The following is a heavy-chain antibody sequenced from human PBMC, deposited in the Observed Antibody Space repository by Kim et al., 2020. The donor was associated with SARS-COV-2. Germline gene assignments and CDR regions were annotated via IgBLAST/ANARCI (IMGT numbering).Heavy chain of an antibody. J-gene: IGHJ6*02. Sequence: ASVKVSCKVSGYTFTELSMHWGRQAPGKGLEWMGGFDPEDGETIYAQKFQGRVTMTEDTSTDTAYMELSSLRSEDTAVYYCATGIAASGYYYYYGMDVWGQGTTVTVSS. V-gene: IGHV1-24*01. CDR2: FDPEDGET. D-gene: IGHD6-13*01. CDR1: GYTFTELS. CDR3: ATGIAASGYYYYYGMDV.